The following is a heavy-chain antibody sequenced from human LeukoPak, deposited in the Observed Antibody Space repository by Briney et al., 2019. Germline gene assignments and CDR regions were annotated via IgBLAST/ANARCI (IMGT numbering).Heavy chain of an antibody. Sequence: SETLSLTCTVSGGSISSYYWSWIRQPPGKGLKWIGYIYYSGSTNYNPSLKSRVTISVDTSKNQFSLKLSSVTAADTAVYYCARDGRGSGGSRRVYYMDVWGKGTTVTVSS. D-gene: IGHD2-15*01. CDR3: ARDGRGSGGSRRVYYMDV. V-gene: IGHV4-59*01. J-gene: IGHJ6*03. CDR2: IYYSGST. CDR1: GGSISSYY.